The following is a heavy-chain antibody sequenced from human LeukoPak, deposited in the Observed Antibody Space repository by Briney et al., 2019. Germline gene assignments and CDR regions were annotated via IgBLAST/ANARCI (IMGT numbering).Heavy chain of an antibody. V-gene: IGHV1-2*02. J-gene: IGHJ4*02. CDR1: GYTFTGYY. CDR2: INPNSGGT. D-gene: IGHD6-13*01. Sequence: ASVTVSCKASGYTFTGYYMHWVRQAPGQGLEWMGWINPNSGGTNYAQKFQGRVTMTRDTSISTAYMELSRLRSDDTAVYYCARDKGTAAAVHFDYWGQGTLVTVSS. CDR3: ARDKGTAAAVHFDY.